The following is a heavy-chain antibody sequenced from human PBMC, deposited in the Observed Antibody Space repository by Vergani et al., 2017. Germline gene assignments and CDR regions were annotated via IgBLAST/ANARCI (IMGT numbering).Heavy chain of an antibody. CDR2: INHSGST. V-gene: IGHV4-34*01. CDR3: ARGGDNWFDP. Sequence: QVQLQQWGAGLFKPSETLSLTCAVYGGSFSGYYWSWIRQPPGKGLEWIGEINHSGSTNYNPSLKSRVTISVDTSKNQFSLKLSSVTAADTAVYYCARGGDNWFDPWGQGTLVTVSS. CDR1: GGSFSGYY. J-gene: IGHJ5*02.